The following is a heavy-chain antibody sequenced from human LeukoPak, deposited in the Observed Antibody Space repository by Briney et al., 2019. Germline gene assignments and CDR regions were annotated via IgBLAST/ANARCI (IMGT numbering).Heavy chain of an antibody. CDR1: GGTFSSYS. Sequence: SVKVSCKASGGTFSSYSIRWVRQAPGQGLEWMGGIIPIFGTANYAQKFQGRVTITADESTSTAYMELSSLRSEDTAVYYCARGLISGLLFGYFDYWGQGTLVTVSS. V-gene: IGHV1-69*01. J-gene: IGHJ4*02. CDR3: ARGLISGLLFGYFDY. D-gene: IGHD2-2*01. CDR2: IIPIFGTA.